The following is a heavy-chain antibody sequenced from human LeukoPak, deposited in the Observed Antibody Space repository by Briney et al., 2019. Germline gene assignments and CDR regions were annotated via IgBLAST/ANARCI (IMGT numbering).Heavy chain of an antibody. D-gene: IGHD3/OR15-3a*01. V-gene: IGHV4-39*07. Sequence: SETLSLTCTVSGGSISNSSYYWGWIRQPPGKGLEWIGSIYYSGSTYYNPSLKSRVTISVDTSKSQFSLKLSSVTAADTAVYYCATTKAGGTGAFDIWGQGTMVTVSS. CDR3: ATTKAGGTGAFDI. CDR2: IYYSGST. J-gene: IGHJ3*02. CDR1: GGSISNSSYY.